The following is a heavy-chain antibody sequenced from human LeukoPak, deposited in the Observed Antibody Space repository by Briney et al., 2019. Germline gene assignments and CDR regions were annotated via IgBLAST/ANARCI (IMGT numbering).Heavy chain of an antibody. CDR3: ARGGYSHAFDI. J-gene: IGHJ3*02. CDR2: INHDGSDA. CDR1: GFTFSPFW. V-gene: IGHV3-74*01. Sequence: GGSLRLSCGASGFTFSPFWMHWVRQSPGKGLVWVSRINHDGSDAIYADSVKGRFAISRVNAKNTLYLQMNSLRADDTAVYYCARGGYSHAFDIWGQGTTVTVSS. D-gene: IGHD2-21*01.